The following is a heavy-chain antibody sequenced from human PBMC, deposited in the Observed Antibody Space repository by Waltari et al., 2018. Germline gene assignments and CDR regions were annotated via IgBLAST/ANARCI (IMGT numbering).Heavy chain of an antibody. CDR2: IYTSTNGFI. J-gene: IGHJ4*02. CDR1: GFSFKTHI. D-gene: IGHD6-6*01. CDR3: ARSYDTSSPFDY. Sequence: EVQLVESGGGLVKPGGPLRLSCAASGFSFKTHIMIWVRQAPGKGLEWLSSIYTSTNGFIYYAESVRGRFSVSRDNAMNSLYLEMNSLRAEDTAVYYCARSYDTSSPFDYWGQGTLVTVS. V-gene: IGHV3-21*01.